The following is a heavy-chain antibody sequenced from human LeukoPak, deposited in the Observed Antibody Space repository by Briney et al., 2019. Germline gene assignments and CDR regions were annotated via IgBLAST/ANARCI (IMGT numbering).Heavy chain of an antibody. CDR1: GFTVTNTW. D-gene: IGHD1-26*01. CDR3: ARDQSGSLDY. J-gene: IGHJ4*02. V-gene: IGHV3-7*01. Sequence: PGGSLRLSCAASGFTVTNTWMAWVRQAPGKGLEWVANINQDASTKQYEDSVKGRFTISRDNAKNSLYLQMNSLRVDDTAVYYCARDQSGSLDYWGQGTLVTVSS. CDR2: INQDASTK.